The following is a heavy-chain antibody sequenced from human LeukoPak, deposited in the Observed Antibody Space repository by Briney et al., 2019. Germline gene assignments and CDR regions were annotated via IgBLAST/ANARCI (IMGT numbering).Heavy chain of an antibody. CDR2: IWYDGSNK. V-gene: IGHV3-33*01. Sequence: GGSLRLSCAASGFTFSSYGMHWVRQAPGKGLEWVAVIWYDGSNKYYADSVRGRFTISRDNSKNTLYLQMNSLRAEDTAVYYCAREGYYYDSSGYFRSDYWGQGTLVTVSS. J-gene: IGHJ4*02. CDR3: AREGYYYDSSGYFRSDY. D-gene: IGHD3-22*01. CDR1: GFTFSSYG.